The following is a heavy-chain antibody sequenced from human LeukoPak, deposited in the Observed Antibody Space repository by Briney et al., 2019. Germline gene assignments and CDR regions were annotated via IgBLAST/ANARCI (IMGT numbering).Heavy chain of an antibody. Sequence: GGSLRLSCAASGFTFSSYAMSWVRQAPGKGLQWVANIKTDGSEKYYVDSVKGRFTISRDNAKSSLYLQMNSLRAEDTAVYYCVRDGYAFDVWGQGTMVTVSS. CDR1: GFTFSSYA. D-gene: IGHD5-12*01. J-gene: IGHJ3*01. CDR2: IKTDGSEK. V-gene: IGHV3-7*01. CDR3: VRDGYAFDV.